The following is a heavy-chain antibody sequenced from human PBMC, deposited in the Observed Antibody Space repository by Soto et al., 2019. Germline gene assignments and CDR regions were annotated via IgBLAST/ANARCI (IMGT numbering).Heavy chain of an antibody. CDR3: ARRSSGWYFDY. CDR1: GFTFISYA. CDR2: ISGSGGST. J-gene: IGHJ4*02. D-gene: IGHD6-19*01. Sequence: EVQLLESGGGLVQPGGSLRLSCAASGFTFISYAMSWVRQAPGKGLEWVAAISGSGGSTYYADSVKGRFTISRDNSKNTLYLQMNSLRAEDTAVYYCARRSSGWYFDYWGQGTLVTVSS. V-gene: IGHV3-23*01.